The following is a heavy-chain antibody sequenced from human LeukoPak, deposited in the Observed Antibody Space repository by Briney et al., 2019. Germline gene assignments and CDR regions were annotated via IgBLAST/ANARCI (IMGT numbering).Heavy chain of an antibody. D-gene: IGHD5-24*01. CDR3: ARDGWVEMATITYPFDY. CDR2: ISAYNGNT. J-gene: IGHJ4*01. Sequence: ASVKVSCKASGYTFTSYGISWVRQAPGQGLEWMGWISAYNGNTNYAHKLQGRVTMTTDTSTSTAYMELRSLRSDDTAVSYCARDGWVEMATITYPFDYWGQGTLVTVSS. V-gene: IGHV1-18*01. CDR1: GYTFTSYG.